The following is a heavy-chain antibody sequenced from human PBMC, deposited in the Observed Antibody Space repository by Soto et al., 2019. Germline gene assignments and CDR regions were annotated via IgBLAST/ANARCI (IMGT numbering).Heavy chain of an antibody. D-gene: IGHD3-10*01. Sequence: QVQLQESGPGLVKPSQNLSLTCTVSGASISSDGYYWTWIRQHPGKGLEWIGYIYYSGSTYYNPSLNSQIIISVDTSKNQFSLKLSSVTAADTAVYYCAREGFGAFDIWGQGTMVTVSS. J-gene: IGHJ3*02. CDR1: GASISSDGYY. V-gene: IGHV4-31*01. CDR3: AREGFGAFDI. CDR2: IYYSGST.